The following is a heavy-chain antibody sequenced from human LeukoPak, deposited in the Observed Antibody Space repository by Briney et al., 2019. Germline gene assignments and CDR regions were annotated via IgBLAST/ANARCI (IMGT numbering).Heavy chain of an antibody. CDR3: AKPLYGDYYFDY. J-gene: IGHJ4*02. CDR1: GFTFSSYA. CDR2: ISGSGGST. Sequence: GGSLRLSCAASGFTFSSYAMSWVRQASGKGLEWVSAISGSGGSTYYADSVKGRFTISRDNSKNTLYLQMNSLRAEDTAVYYCAKPLYGDYYFDYWGQGTLVTVSS. V-gene: IGHV3-23*01. D-gene: IGHD4-17*01.